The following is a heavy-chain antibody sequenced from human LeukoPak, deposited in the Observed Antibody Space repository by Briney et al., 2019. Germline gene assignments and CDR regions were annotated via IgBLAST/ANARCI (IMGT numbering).Heavy chain of an antibody. V-gene: IGHV4-39*07. CDR1: GGSISSSSYY. J-gene: IGHJ4*02. CDR3: ARVVPAAMYFDY. Sequence: SETLSLTCTVSGGSISSSSYYWGWIRQPPGKGLEWIGSIYYSGSTYYNPSLKSRVTISVDTSKNQFSLKLSSVTAADPAVYYCARVVPAAMYFDYWGQGTLVTVSS. D-gene: IGHD2-2*01. CDR2: IYYSGST.